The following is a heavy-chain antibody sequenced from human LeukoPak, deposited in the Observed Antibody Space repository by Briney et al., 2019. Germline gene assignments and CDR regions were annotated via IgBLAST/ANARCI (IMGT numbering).Heavy chain of an antibody. Sequence: PSETLSLTCAVYGGSFSGYYWSWIRQPPGKGLEWIGEINHSGSTNYNPSLKSQVTISVDKSKNQFSLKLSSVTAADTAVYYCARDKRGYSVDWGQGTLVTVSS. CDR3: ARDKRGYSVD. D-gene: IGHD5-18*01. J-gene: IGHJ4*02. CDR2: INHSGST. CDR1: GGSFSGYY. V-gene: IGHV4-34*01.